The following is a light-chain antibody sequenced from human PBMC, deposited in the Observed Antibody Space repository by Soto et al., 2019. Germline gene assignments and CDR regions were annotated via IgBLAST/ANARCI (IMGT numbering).Light chain of an antibody. CDR2: GAS. CDR3: QQYNNWPPGEVT. V-gene: IGKV3-15*01. Sequence: EIVMTQSPATLSVSPGERATLSCRARRRVSSNLAWYQQKPGQAPRLLIYGASTRATGIPARFSGSGSGTEFTLTISILQVEDFAVYYCQQYNNWPPGEVTFGPGTKVDIK. J-gene: IGKJ3*01. CDR1: RRVSSN.